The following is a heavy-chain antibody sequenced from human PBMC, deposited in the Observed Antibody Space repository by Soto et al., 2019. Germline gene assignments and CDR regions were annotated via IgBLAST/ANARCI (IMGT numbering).Heavy chain of an antibody. CDR2: INAGNGNT. D-gene: IGHD3-22*01. V-gene: IGHV1-3*01. CDR3: ARPKDYDDCLDL. Sequence: ASVKVSCTASGYTFTSYDINWVRQAPGQRLEWMGWINAGNGNTKYSQKFQGRVTFTRDTSANTAYMELSSLISEDTAVYYCARPKDYDDCLDLWGQGALVTVSS. J-gene: IGHJ4*02. CDR1: GYTFTSYD.